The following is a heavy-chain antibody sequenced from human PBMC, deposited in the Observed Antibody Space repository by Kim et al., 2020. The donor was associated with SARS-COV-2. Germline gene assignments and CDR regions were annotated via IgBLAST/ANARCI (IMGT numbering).Heavy chain of an antibody. CDR1: GFTFSSYS. CDR2: ISSSSSYI. J-gene: IGHJ5*02. V-gene: IGHV3-21*01. CDR3: ARVGRADIVVVVAATPYNWFDP. D-gene: IGHD2-15*01. Sequence: GGSLRLSCAASGFTFSSYSMNWVRQAPGKGLEWVSSISSSSSYIYYADSVKGRFTISRDNAKNSLYLQMNSLRAEDTAVYYCARVGRADIVVVVAATPYNWFDPWGQGTLVTVSS.